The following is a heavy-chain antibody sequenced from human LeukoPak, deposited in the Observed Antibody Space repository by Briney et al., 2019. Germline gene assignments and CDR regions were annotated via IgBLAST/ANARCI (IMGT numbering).Heavy chain of an antibody. CDR3: ASAGGWGRYSGYDPGRRARDDYVWGSYRY. J-gene: IGHJ4*02. D-gene: IGHD3-16*02. CDR1: GGSISSYY. CDR2: IYYSGST. Sequence: SETLSLTCTVSGGSISSYYWSWIRQPPGKGLEWIGYIYYSGSTYYNPSLKSRVTISVDTSKNQFSLKLSSVTAADTAVYYCASAGGWGRYSGYDPGRRARDDYVWGSYRYWGQGTLVTVSS. V-gene: IGHV4-59*08.